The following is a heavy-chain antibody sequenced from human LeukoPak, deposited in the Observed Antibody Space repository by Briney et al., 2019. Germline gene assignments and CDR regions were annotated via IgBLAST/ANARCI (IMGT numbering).Heavy chain of an antibody. CDR2: ISWDGGST. D-gene: IGHD4-17*01. J-gene: IGHJ4*02. CDR3: AKDIAGGDGDYLGGDY. CDR1: GFTFDDYA. V-gene: IGHV3-43D*03. Sequence: PGGSLRLSCAASGFTFDDYAMHWVRQAPGKGLEWVSIISWDGGSTYYADSVKGRFTISRDNSKNSLYLQMNSLRAEDTALYYCAKDIAGGDGDYLGGDYWGQGTLVTVSS.